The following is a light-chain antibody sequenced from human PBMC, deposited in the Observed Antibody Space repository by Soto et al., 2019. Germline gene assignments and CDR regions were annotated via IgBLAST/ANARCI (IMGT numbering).Light chain of an antibody. Sequence: QSALTQPPSASGSPGQSVAISCTGTSSDVGGYNYVSWYQQHPGKAPKLMIYEVNKRPSGVPDRFSGSKSGNTASLTISGLQAGDEADYYCSSKRTTTSLVFGTGTKVTVL. V-gene: IGLV2-8*01. CDR1: SSDVGGYNY. CDR3: SSKRTTTSLV. CDR2: EVN. J-gene: IGLJ1*01.